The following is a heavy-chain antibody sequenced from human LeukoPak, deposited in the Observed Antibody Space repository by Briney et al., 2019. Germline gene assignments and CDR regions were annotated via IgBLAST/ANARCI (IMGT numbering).Heavy chain of an antibody. CDR1: GFTFSSYW. Sequence: PGGSLRLSCAASGFTFSSYWMHWVRQDPGKGLVWVSYIRGDGTSTSYADSVKGRFTISRDNAKNTLYLQMNGLRVEDTAVYYCARVGGVSGRAFDMWGQGTMVTVSS. V-gene: IGHV3-74*01. D-gene: IGHD6-25*01. CDR3: ARVGGVSGRAFDM. CDR2: IRGDGTST. J-gene: IGHJ3*02.